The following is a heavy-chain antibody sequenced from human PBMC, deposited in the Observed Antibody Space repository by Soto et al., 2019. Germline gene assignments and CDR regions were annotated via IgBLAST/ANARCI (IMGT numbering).Heavy chain of an antibody. CDR3: SMGVTR. CDR2: IRNKATSYTT. Sequence: EVQLVESGGGLVQPGGSLRLSCAGSGFSFSDHHMDWVRQAPGKGLEWVGRIRNKATSYTTEYAASVKGRFTISRDDSKNSLYLHMSSLKTEDTDVYLCSMGVTRWVQVTLVTVSS. D-gene: IGHD3-10*01. CDR1: GFSFSDHH. J-gene: IGHJ4*02. V-gene: IGHV3-72*01.